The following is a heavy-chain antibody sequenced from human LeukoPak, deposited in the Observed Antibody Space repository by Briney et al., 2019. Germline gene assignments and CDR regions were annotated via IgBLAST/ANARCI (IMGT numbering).Heavy chain of an antibody. CDR2: ISSSGSTI. V-gene: IGHV3-11*01. Sequence: GGSLRLSCAAPGFTFSDYYMSWIRQAPGKGLEWVSYISSSGSTIYYADSVKGRFTISRDNAKNSLYLQMNSLRAEDAAVYYCAKEDCSGGRCYSLHYWGRGTLVTVSS. J-gene: IGHJ4*02. CDR3: AKEDCSGGRCYSLHY. CDR1: GFTFSDYY. D-gene: IGHD2-15*01.